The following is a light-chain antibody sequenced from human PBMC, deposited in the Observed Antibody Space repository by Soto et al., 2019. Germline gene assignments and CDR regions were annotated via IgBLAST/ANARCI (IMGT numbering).Light chain of an antibody. CDR3: CSSAGSYTFA. Sequence: QSVLTQPRSVSGSPGQSVTISCTGTSSDVGGNNYVSWYQHNPGKAPKLIIYDIDKRPSGVPDRFSGSKSGNTASLTISGLQAEDEADFYCCSSAGSYTFAFGGGTKVTVL. CDR2: DID. V-gene: IGLV2-11*01. CDR1: SSDVGGNNY. J-gene: IGLJ2*01.